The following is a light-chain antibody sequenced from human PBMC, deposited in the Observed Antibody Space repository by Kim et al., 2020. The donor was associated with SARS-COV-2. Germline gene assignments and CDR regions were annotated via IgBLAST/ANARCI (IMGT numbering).Light chain of an antibody. J-gene: IGKJ1*01. CDR2: KAS. CDR3: QQYKTSSWT. Sequence: DIQLTQSPSTLSASVGDRVTITCRASESISTWLAWYQHRAGRAPKLLIRKASTLESGVSSRFGGSGSETEFTLTISRLQPDDFATYYCQQYKTSSWTFGQGTKVDIK. CDR1: ESISTW. V-gene: IGKV1-5*03.